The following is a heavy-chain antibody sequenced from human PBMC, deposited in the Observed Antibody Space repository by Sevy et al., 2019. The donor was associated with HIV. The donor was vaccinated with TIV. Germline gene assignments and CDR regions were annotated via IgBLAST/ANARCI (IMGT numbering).Heavy chain of an antibody. CDR2: IYSGGST. Sequence: GGSLRLSCAASGFTVSSNYMSWVRQAPGKGLEWVSVIYSGGSTYYADSVKGRFTISRDNSKNTLHLQMNSLRAEDTAVYYCARVVPAAMWGGPFDYWGQGTLVTVSS. CDR1: GFTVSSNY. CDR3: ARVVPAAMWGGPFDY. V-gene: IGHV3-53*01. D-gene: IGHD2-2*01. J-gene: IGHJ4*02.